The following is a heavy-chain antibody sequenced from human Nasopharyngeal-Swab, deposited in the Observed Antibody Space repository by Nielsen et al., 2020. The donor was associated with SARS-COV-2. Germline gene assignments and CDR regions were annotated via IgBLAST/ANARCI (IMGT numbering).Heavy chain of an antibody. D-gene: IGHD3-9*01. CDR2: IKQDGSDQ. CDR3: VRDGYFDWSFGY. V-gene: IGHV3-7*01. J-gene: IGHJ4*02. CDR1: GFTFSSYW. Sequence: GGSLRLSCAASGFTFSSYWMSWVRQAPGKGLEWVANIKQDGSDQYYVDSVKGRFTISRDNARNSLHLQMHSPRAEDTAVYYCVRDGYFDWSFGYWGQGTLVTVSS.